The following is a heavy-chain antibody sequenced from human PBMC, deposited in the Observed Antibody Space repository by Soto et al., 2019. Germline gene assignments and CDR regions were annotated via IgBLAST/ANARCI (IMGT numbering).Heavy chain of an antibody. CDR2: VYYSGST. CDR3: ASSLTVTASYNWFDP. J-gene: IGHJ5*02. Sequence: SETLSLTCTVSGGSISSSSYYWGWIRQPPGKGLEWIGSVYYSGSTSYNPSLKSRVTISVDTSKKEFSLKLRSVTAADTAVYYCASSLTVTASYNWFDPWGQGTLVTSPQ. D-gene: IGHD2-21*02. V-gene: IGHV4-39*01. CDR1: GGSISSSSYY.